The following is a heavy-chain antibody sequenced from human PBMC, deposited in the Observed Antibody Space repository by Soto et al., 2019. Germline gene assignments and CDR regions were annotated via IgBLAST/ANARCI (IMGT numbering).Heavy chain of an antibody. CDR2: ISGSGGST. V-gene: IGHV3-23*01. D-gene: IGHD4-17*01. CDR1: GFTFSSYA. Sequence: EVQLLESGGGLVQPGGSLRLSCAASGFTFSSYAMSWVRQAPGKGLEWVSAISGSGGSTYYADSVKGRFTISRDNSKNTLYLQMNNLRAEDTAVYYCAKEAPPATVSKWVNAFDIWGQGTMVTVSS. CDR3: AKEAPPATVSKWVNAFDI. J-gene: IGHJ3*02.